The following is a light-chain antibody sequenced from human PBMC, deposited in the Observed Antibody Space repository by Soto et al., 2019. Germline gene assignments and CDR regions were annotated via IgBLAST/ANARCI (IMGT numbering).Light chain of an antibody. CDR1: SSDVGGYKF. CDR3: LSYTSANTRV. CDR2: EVN. J-gene: IGLJ3*02. V-gene: IGLV2-14*01. Sequence: QSALTQPASVSGSPGQSIAISCTGTSSDVGGYKFVSWYQHHPGKAPKLMIYEVNNRPSGVSDRFSGSKSGNTASLTISGLPPEDEADYYCLSYTSANTRVFGGGTKLTVL.